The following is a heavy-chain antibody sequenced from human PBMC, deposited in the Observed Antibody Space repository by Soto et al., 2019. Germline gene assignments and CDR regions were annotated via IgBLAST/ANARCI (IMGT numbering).Heavy chain of an antibody. D-gene: IGHD3-9*01. CDR1: GGSVSSGSYY. CDR3: ARDISGLRYFDWLSSSPKEREHNWFDP. CDR2: IYYRVST. J-gene: IGHJ5*02. Sequence: SETLSLTCTVSGGSVSSGSYYWSWIRQPPGKGLEWIGYIYYRVSTNYNPSLKSRVTISVDTSKNQFSLKLSSVTAADTAVYYCARDISGLRYFDWLSSSPKEREHNWFDPWGQGTLVTVSS. V-gene: IGHV4-61*01.